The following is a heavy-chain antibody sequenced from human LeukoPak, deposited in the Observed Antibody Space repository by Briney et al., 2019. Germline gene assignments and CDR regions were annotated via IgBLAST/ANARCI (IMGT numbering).Heavy chain of an antibody. D-gene: IGHD1-14*01. J-gene: IGHJ3*02. V-gene: IGHV1-46*01. CDR3: ARDRKAFDI. Sequence: GASVKVSCKASGYTFTSYYMHWVRQAPGQGLEWMGIINPSGGSTSYAQKFQGRVTMTRDMSTSTVYMELSRLRSDDTAVYYCARDRKAFDIWGQGTMVTVSS. CDR1: GYTFTSYY. CDR2: INPSGGST.